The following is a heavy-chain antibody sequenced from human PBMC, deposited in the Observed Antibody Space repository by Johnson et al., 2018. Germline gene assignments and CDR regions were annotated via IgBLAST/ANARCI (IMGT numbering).Heavy chain of an antibody. V-gene: IGHV3-33*08. CDR2: IWYDGSNK. J-gene: IGHJ1*01. CDR1: GFTFDDYA. CDR3: ARGRMPYGDYLEYFQH. Sequence: QVQLVQSGGGLVQPGRSLRLSCAASGFTFDDYAMHWVRQVPGKGLEWVAVIWYDGSNKYYADSVKGRFTISSNNSKNTLYLQMNSLRAEDTAVEYCARGRMPYGDYLEYFQHWGQGTLVTVSS. D-gene: IGHD4-17*01.